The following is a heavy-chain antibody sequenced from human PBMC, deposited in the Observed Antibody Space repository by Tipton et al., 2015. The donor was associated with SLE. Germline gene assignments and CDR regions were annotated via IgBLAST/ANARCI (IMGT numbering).Heavy chain of an antibody. CDR3: ARYHDYGDSRYAFDY. Sequence: TLSLTCTVSGDSINSGAYYWTWIRQYPGKGLEWIGYISYSGYTYYNPSLQSRVSMSVDASENQFSLRLISVTAADTAVYFCARYHDYGDSRYAFDYWGQGTLVRVSA. D-gene: IGHD4-17*01. V-gene: IGHV4-31*03. CDR1: GDSINSGAYY. CDR2: ISYSGYT. J-gene: IGHJ4*02.